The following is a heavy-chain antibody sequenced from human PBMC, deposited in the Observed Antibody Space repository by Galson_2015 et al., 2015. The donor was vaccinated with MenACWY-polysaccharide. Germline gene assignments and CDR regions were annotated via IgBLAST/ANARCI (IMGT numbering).Heavy chain of an antibody. V-gene: IGHV1-69*04. J-gene: IGHJ1*01. CDR1: GDIFSDYV. Sequence: SVKVSCKASGDIFSDYVISWVRQAPGQGLEWMGRIIVVVGEANYAQKFRDRVTINADRSTRTAYMELRGLRSEDTAVYYCARHYEGITYWGQGTRVTVSA. CDR3: ARHYEGITY. CDR2: IIVVVGEA. D-gene: IGHD3-10*01.